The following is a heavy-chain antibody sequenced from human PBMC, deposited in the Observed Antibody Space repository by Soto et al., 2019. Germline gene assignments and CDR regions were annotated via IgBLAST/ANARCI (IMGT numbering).Heavy chain of an antibody. CDR1: GGSISSSSYY. CDR3: ATTTETIYYFDD. V-gene: IGHV4-39*01. D-gene: IGHD4-17*01. J-gene: IGHJ4*02. CDR2: IYYSGST. Sequence: TLSLTCTVSGGSISSSSYYWGWVRQPPGKGLEWIGSIYYSGSTYYNPSFNSRVTVSGDTARNQFSLKLNSVTAADTAVYYCATTTETIYYFDDWGQGTLVTVSS.